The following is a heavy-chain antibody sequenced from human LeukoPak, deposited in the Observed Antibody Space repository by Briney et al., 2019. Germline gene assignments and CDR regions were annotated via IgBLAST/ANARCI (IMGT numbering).Heavy chain of an antibody. Sequence: GGSLRLSCVASGFTFSGYAMSWVRQAPGKGLEWVASISDSGGITYYVDSVRGRFTISRDNSKNTLYLQMNSLRAEDTAIYSCARDIRGSGNYGWFDPWGQGTPVSVSS. CDR1: GFTFSGYA. J-gene: IGHJ5*02. D-gene: IGHD3-10*01. CDR2: ISDSGGIT. CDR3: ARDIRGSGNYGWFDP. V-gene: IGHV3-23*01.